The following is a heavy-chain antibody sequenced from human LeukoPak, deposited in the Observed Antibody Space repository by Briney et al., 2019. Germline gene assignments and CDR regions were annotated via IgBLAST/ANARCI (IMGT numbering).Heavy chain of an antibody. D-gene: IGHD2-2*01. CDR2: IYYSGST. V-gene: IGHV4-39*01. Sequence: SETLSLTCTVSGGSISSSSYYWGWIRQPPGKGLEWIGSIYYSGSTYYNPSLKSRVTISVDTPKNQFSLKLSSVTAADTAVYYCARHSGCSSTSCFHFDPWGQGTLVTVSS. CDR1: GGSISSSSYY. J-gene: IGHJ5*02. CDR3: ARHSGCSSTSCFHFDP.